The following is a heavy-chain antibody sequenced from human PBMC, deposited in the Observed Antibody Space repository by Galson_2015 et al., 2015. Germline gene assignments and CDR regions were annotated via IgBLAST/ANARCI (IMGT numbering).Heavy chain of an antibody. Sequence: SLRLSCAASGFTFSSYGMHWVRQAPGKGLEWVAVISYDGSNKNYADSVKGRFTISRDNSKNTLYLQMNSLRAEDTAVYYCAKPMGVYSSGWYGAFDIWGQGTMVTVSS. J-gene: IGHJ3*02. CDR1: GFTFSSYG. CDR3: AKPMGVYSSGWYGAFDI. CDR2: ISYDGSNK. D-gene: IGHD6-19*01. V-gene: IGHV3-30*18.